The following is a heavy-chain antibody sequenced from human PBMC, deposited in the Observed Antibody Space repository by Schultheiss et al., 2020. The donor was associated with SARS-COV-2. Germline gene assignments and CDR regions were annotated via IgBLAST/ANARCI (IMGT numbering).Heavy chain of an antibody. CDR1: GFTFSSYS. V-gene: IGHV3-23*01. J-gene: IGHJ4*02. CDR3: ASGDDNWYYFDY. Sequence: GGSLRLSCAASGFTFSSYSMNWVRQAPGKGLEWVSAISGSGGSTYYADSVKGRFTISRDNSKNTLYLQMNSLRAEDTAVYYCASGDDNWYYFDYWGQGTLVTVSS. CDR2: ISGSGGST. D-gene: IGHD1-1*01.